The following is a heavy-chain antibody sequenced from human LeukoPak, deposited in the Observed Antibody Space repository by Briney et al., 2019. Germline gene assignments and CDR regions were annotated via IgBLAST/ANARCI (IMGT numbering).Heavy chain of an antibody. J-gene: IGHJ4*02. CDR1: GGSFSGYY. Sequence: SETLSLTCAVYGGSFSGYYWSWIRQPPGEGLEWIGEINHSGSTNYNPSLKSRVTISVDTSKNQFSLKLSSVTAADTAVYYCARAVGRAFDYWGQGTLVTVSS. CDR3: ARAVGRAFDY. V-gene: IGHV4-34*01. CDR2: INHSGST.